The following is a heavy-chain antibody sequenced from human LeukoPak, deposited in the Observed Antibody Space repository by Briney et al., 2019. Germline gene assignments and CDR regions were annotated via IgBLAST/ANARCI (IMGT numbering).Heavy chain of an antibody. Sequence: ASVKVSCKASGYTFTGYYMHWVRQAPGQELEWMGWINPNSGGTNYAQKFQGRVTMTRDTSISTAYMELSRLRSDDTAVYYCARDFIAVAGTSGPHFDYWGQGTLVTVSS. CDR1: GYTFTGYY. CDR3: ARDFIAVAGTSGPHFDY. V-gene: IGHV1-2*02. J-gene: IGHJ4*02. D-gene: IGHD6-19*01. CDR2: INPNSGGT.